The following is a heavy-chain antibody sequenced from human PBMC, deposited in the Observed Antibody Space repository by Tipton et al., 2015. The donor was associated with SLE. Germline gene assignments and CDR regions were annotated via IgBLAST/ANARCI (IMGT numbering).Heavy chain of an antibody. V-gene: IGHV3-74*01. D-gene: IGHD5-12*01. CDR3: ARDQRGVVATADY. CDR2: MNIDGSST. J-gene: IGHJ4*02. CDR1: GFTFSSYW. Sequence: SLRLSCAASGFTFSSYWMDWVRQAPGKGLVWVSRMNIDGSSTTYADSVKGRFTISRDNAKNTLYLEMNSLRVEDTAVYYCARDQRGVVATADYWGQGTLVTVSS.